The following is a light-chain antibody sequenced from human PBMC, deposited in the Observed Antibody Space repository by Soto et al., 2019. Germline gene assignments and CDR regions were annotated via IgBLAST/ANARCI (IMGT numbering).Light chain of an antibody. CDR3: SSYTTVPSPQWV. J-gene: IGLJ3*02. Sequence: QSALTQPASVSGSPGQSITISCTGTSSDVGGYNSVSWYRQDPGKAPKLMIYDVTNRPSGVSNRFSGSKSGNTASLTISGLQAEDEADYYCSSYTTVPSPQWVFAGGTQLTVL. V-gene: IGLV2-14*01. CDR2: DVT. CDR1: SSDVGGYNS.